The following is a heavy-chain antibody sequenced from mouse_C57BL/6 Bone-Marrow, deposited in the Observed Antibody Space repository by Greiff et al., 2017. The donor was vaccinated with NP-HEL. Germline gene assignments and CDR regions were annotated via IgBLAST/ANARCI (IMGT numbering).Heavy chain of an antibody. CDR1: GFSLTGYD. Sequence: VQLQESGPGLVQPSQSLSITCTVSGFSLTGYDVHWVRQSPGKGLEWLGVIWSGGSTDYNDAFISRLGISKDNSKSHFFCKMNRRQTDETAIYYGVRNSDDGYTAWFAYWGQGTPVTVSA. D-gene: IGHD2-3*01. CDR2: IWSGGST. J-gene: IGHJ3*01. CDR3: VRNSDDGYTAWFAY. V-gene: IGHV2-2*01.